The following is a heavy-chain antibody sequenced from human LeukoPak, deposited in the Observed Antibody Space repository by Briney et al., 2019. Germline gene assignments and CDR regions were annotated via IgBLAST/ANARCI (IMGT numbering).Heavy chain of an antibody. CDR3: ARDCWGYYDSSGYYSCPPFDY. CDR1: GYTFTGYY. J-gene: IGHJ4*02. V-gene: IGHV1-2*02. D-gene: IGHD3-22*01. CDR2: INPNSGGT. Sequence: ASVKVSCKASGYTFTGYYMHWVRQAPGQGLEWMGWINPNSGGTNYAQKFQGRANMTRDKSISTAYMELSRLRSDDTAVYYCARDCWGYYDSSGYYSCPPFDYWGQGTLVTVSS.